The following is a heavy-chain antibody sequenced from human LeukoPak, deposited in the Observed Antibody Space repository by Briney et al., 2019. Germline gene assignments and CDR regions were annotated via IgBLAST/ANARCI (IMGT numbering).Heavy chain of an antibody. CDR3: ARHVAYDGSVYVPLDY. D-gene: IGHD3-22*01. CDR2: IYYSGSS. V-gene: IGHV4-39*01. J-gene: IGHJ4*02. Sequence: PSETLSLTCTVSGGSISSSSDSWGWIRQPPGKGLEWIGGIYYSGSSYQNPSLRSRVTVSVDTSKNQFSLKLSSVTAADTAVYYCARHVAYDGSVYVPLDYWGQGTLVTVSS. CDR1: GGSISSSSDS.